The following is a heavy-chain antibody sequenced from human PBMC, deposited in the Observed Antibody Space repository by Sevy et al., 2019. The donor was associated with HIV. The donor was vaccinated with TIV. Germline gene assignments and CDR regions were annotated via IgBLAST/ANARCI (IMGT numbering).Heavy chain of an antibody. J-gene: IGHJ4*02. Sequence: GGSLRLSCAASGFTFSSYEMNWVRQAPGKGLEWVSYISSSGSTIYYADSVKGRFTISRDNAKNSLYLQMNSLRAEDTAVYYCARDRRAFAGSSGYYSRAFDYWGQGTLVTVSS. CDR1: GFTFSSYE. CDR2: ISSSGSTI. V-gene: IGHV3-48*03. CDR3: ARDRRAFAGSSGYYSRAFDY. D-gene: IGHD3-22*01.